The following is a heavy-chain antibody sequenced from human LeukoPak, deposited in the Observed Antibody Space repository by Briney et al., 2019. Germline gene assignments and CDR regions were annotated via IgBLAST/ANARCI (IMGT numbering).Heavy chain of an antibody. D-gene: IGHD2-15*01. J-gene: IGHJ3*02. CDR1: GYTFTSYD. CDR3: ARYCSGGSCYLEAFDI. V-gene: IGHV1-2*02. CDR2: INPNSGGT. Sequence: ASVTVSFKASGYTFTSYDINWVRQATGQGLEWMRWINPNSGGTNYAQKFQGRVTMTRDTSISTAYMELSRLRSDDTAVYYCARYCSGGSCYLEAFDIWGQGTMVTVSS.